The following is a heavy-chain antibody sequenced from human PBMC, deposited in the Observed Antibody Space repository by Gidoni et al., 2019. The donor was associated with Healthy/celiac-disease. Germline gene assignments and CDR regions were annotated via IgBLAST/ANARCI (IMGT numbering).Heavy chain of an antibody. V-gene: IGHV3-15*01. J-gene: IGHJ4*02. Sequence: KTDGGTTDYAAPVKGRFTISRDDSKNTLYLQMNSLKTEDTAVYYCTTYVEAVVTQMGLGYFDYWGQGTLVTVSS. CDR3: TTYVEAVVTQMGLGYFDY. CDR2: KTDGGTT. D-gene: IGHD2-21*02.